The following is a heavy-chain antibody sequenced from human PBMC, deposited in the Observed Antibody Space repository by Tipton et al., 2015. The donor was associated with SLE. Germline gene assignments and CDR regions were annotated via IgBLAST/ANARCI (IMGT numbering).Heavy chain of an antibody. CDR1: GFTFSSYW. V-gene: IGHV3-7*01. D-gene: IGHD3-10*01. CDR2: IKQDGSEK. J-gene: IGHJ6*02. CDR3: ARDGLLWFRDLYGMDV. Sequence: SLRLSCAASGFTFSSYWMSWVRQAPGKGLEWVANIKQDGSEKYYVDSVKGRFTISRDNAKNSLYLQMNSLRAEDTAVYYCARDGLLWFRDLYGMDVWGQGTTVTVSS.